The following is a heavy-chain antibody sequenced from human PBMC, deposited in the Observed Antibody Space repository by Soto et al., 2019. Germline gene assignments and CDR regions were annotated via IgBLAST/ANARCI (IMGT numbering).Heavy chain of an antibody. V-gene: IGHV3-30*03. Sequence: LRLSCAASGFTFNSYGMHWVRQGPGNGLEWVAFISYDSTKTYYADSVKGRFTISRDNSNSALYVQMNSLTGEDTAVYYCARTRSAWSDFHYYSLDVWGQGTKVTVSS. CDR1: GFTFNSYG. D-gene: IGHD1-26*01. J-gene: IGHJ6*02. CDR2: ISYDSTKT. CDR3: ARTRSAWSDFHYYSLDV.